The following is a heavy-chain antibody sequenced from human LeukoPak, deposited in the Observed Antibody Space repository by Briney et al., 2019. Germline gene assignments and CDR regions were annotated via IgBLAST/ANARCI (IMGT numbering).Heavy chain of an antibody. J-gene: IGHJ4*02. V-gene: IGHV1-2*02. D-gene: IGHD2/OR15-2a*01. CDR3: AIKRIRGNPFDY. Sequence: VASVKVSCKASAYTFADHYVHWVRQALGQGLEWMGSFHPSSGGAGYAPRFQGRVIMTSDTSISTAYMHLTRLRSDDTALYYCAIKRIRGNPFDYWGQGTLVTVSS. CDR2: FHPSSGGA. CDR1: AYTFADHY.